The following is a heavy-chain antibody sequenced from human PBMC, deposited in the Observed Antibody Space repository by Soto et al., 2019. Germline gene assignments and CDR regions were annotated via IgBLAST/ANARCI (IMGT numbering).Heavy chain of an antibody. Sequence: SETLSLTCTVSGASISSGDYFWSWIRQSPGKGLEWVGYIYDSGSSYYNPSLKSRVTMSVDTSKNQFSLKLRSVTAADTAVYYCAREKGYISGPKNFDYWGQGTLVTVS. CDR2: IYDSGSS. CDR3: AREKGYISGPKNFDY. D-gene: IGHD5-12*01. V-gene: IGHV4-30-4*01. J-gene: IGHJ4*02. CDR1: GASISSGDYF.